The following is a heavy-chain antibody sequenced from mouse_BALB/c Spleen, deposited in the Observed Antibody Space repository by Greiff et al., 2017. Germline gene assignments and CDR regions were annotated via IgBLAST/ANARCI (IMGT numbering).Heavy chain of an antibody. CDR2: IWAGGST. J-gene: IGHJ2*01. CDR1: GFSLTSYG. CDR3: ARDKEDYGNPFGY. V-gene: IGHV2-9*02. Sequence: VQGVESGPGLVAPSQSLSITCTVSGFSLTSYGVHWVRQPPGKGLEWLGVIWAGGSTNYNSALMSRLSISKDNSKSQVFLKMNSLQTDDTAMYYCARDKEDYGNPFGYWGQGTTLTVSS. D-gene: IGHD2-1*01.